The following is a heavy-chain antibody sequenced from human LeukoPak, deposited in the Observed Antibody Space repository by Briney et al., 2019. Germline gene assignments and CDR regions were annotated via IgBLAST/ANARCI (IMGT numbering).Heavy chain of an antibody. V-gene: IGHV3-23*01. CDR2: ISGSGGST. CDR3: AKAFVDTAMASYYFDY. J-gene: IGHJ4*02. CDR1: GFTFSSYA. Sequence: GGSLRLSCAASGFTFSSYALSWVRQAPGKGLEWGSAISGSGGSTYYADSLKGRFTISRDNSKNTLYLQMNSLRAEDTAVYYCAKAFVDTAMASYYFDYWGQGTLVTVSS. D-gene: IGHD5-18*01.